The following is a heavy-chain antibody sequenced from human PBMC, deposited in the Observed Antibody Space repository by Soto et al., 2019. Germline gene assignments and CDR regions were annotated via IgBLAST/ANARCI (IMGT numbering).Heavy chain of an antibody. CDR1: GGSISSGCYY. D-gene: IGHD2-2*01. CDR3: ARGRTSSPTPGDY. CDR2: IYYSGST. Sequence: PSETLSLTCTVSGGSISSGCYYWSWIRQHPGNGLEWIGYIYYSGSTYYNPSLKSRVTISVDTSKNQFSLKLSSVTAADTAVYYCARGRTSSPTPGDYWGQGTLVTVSS. V-gene: IGHV4-31*03. J-gene: IGHJ4*02.